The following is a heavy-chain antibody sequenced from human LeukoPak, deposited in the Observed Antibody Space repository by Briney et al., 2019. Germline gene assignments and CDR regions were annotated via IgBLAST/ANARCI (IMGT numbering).Heavy chain of an antibody. J-gene: IGHJ4*02. D-gene: IGHD1-14*01. CDR1: GYTFTGYY. CDR3: ASLTGLTQPNPKDYDY. Sequence: GASVKVSCKASGYTFTGYYMHWVRQAPGQGLEWMGWINPNSGGTNYAQKFQGRVTMTRDTSISTAYMELSRLRSDDTAVYYCASLTGLTQPNPKDYDYWGQGTLVTVSS. CDR2: INPNSGGT. V-gene: IGHV1-2*02.